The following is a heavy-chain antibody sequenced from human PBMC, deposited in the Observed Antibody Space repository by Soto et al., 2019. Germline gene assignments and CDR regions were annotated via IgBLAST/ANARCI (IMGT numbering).Heavy chain of an antibody. J-gene: IGHJ4*02. D-gene: IGHD5-12*01. CDR1: GFTFSSYA. CDR2: ISGSGGST. Sequence: GGSLRLSCAASGFTFSSYAMSWVRQAPGKGLEWVSAISGSGGSTYYADSVKGRFTISRDNSKNTLYLQMNSLRAEDTAVYYCAKIGVRGYSGYDSSDYWGQGTLVTVSS. CDR3: AKIGVRGYSGYDSSDY. V-gene: IGHV3-23*01.